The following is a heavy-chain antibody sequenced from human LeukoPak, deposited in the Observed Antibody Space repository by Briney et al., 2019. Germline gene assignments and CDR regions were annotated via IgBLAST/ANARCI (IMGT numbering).Heavy chain of an antibody. Sequence: GGSLRLSCATSGFTFTNAWMNWVRQAPGKGLEWVGRIRSNSDGGTIDYAAPVKGRFTLSRDDSKNTLYLQMNSLQTEDTAVYYCATDFYDSTWGQGTLIAVSS. CDR1: GFTFTNAW. J-gene: IGHJ5*02. CDR3: ATDFYDST. V-gene: IGHV3-15*07. CDR2: IRSNSDGGTI. D-gene: IGHD3-22*01.